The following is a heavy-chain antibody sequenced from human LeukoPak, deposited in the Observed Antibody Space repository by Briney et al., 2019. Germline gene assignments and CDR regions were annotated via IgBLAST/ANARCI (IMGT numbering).Heavy chain of an antibody. J-gene: IGHJ6*02. V-gene: IGHV1-69*13. CDR2: IIPLFGTA. CDR1: GGTFINYA. D-gene: IGHD4-23*01. CDR3: ATLYGGNSYYYYGMDV. Sequence: SVKVSCKASGGTFINYAINWVRQAPGQGLEWMGGIIPLFGTANYAQKFQGRVTITADESTSTAYMELSSLRSEDTAVYYCATLYGGNSYYYYGMDVWGQGTTVTVSS.